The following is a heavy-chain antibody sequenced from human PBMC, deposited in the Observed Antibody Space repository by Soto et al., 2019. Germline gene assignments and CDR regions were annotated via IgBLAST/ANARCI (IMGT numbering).Heavy chain of an antibody. CDR1: GGSFSGYY. Sequence: LALTCAVYGGSFSGYYWSWIRQPPGKGLEWIGEINHSGSTNYNASVKSRVTISVDTSKNQFSLKLNSVTAADTAVYYCARGQRNTAMLLSQYYYYGLDVWGQGTTVTVSS. CDR2: INHSGST. D-gene: IGHD5-18*01. V-gene: IGHV4-34*01. CDR3: ARGQRNTAMLLSQYYYYGLDV. J-gene: IGHJ6*02.